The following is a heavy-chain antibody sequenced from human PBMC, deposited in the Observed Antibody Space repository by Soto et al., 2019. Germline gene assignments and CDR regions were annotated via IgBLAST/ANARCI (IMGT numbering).Heavy chain of an antibody. V-gene: IGHV1-18*01. D-gene: IGHD4-4*01. CDR2: ISAYNGNT. Sequence: ASVKVSCKASGYTFTSYGISWVRQAPGQGLEWMGWISAYNGNTNYAQKFQGRVTMTRDTSTSTAYMELSSLRSDDTAVYYCARRVWDSHYASDWFDPWVQGTLVTVSS. CDR1: GYTFTSYG. J-gene: IGHJ5*02. CDR3: ARRVWDSHYASDWFDP.